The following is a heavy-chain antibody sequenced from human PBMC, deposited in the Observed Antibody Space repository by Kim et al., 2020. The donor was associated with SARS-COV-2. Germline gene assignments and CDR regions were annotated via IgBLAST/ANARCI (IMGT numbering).Heavy chain of an antibody. CDR1: GFTFDDYA. D-gene: IGHD3-22*01. Sequence: GGSLRLSCAASGFTFDDYAMHWVRQAPGKGLEWVSLISGDGGSTYYADSVKGRFTISRDNSNNSLYLQMNSLRTEDTALYYCAKDMDYYDSSGYTFDYWGQGTLVTVSS. CDR3: AKDMDYYDSSGYTFDY. V-gene: IGHV3-43*02. J-gene: IGHJ4*02. CDR2: ISGDGGST.